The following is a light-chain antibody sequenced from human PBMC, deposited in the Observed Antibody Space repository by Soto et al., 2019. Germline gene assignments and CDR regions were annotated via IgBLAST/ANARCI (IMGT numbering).Light chain of an antibody. CDR1: QSVSSSY. CDR2: GAS. CDR3: QHHRT. Sequence: EIVLTQSPGTLSLSPGERATLSCRASQSVSSSYLAWYQQKPGQAPRLLIYGASSRATGIPDRFSGSGSGTDFTHTISRLEPEDFAVYYCQHHRTFGQGTKVEIK. J-gene: IGKJ1*01. V-gene: IGKV3-20*01.